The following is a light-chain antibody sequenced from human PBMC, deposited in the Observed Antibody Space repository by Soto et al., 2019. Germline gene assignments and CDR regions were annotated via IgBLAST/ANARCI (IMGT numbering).Light chain of an antibody. J-gene: IGLJ3*02. CDR2: EDT. V-gene: IGLV2-23*01. Sequence: QSALTQPASVSGSPGQSITISCAGTSSDVGSHPLVSWYQQHPGAAPKLMISEDTKRPSGVSIRFSGSKSGNLASLTISGLQAEDEADYYCCSFTSAGTGVFGGGTKLTVL. CDR3: CSFTSAGTGV. CDR1: SSDVGSHPL.